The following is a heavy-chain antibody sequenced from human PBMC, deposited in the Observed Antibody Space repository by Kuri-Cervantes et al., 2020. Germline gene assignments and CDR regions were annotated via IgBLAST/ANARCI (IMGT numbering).Heavy chain of an antibody. CDR3: ARRPPADSSGYHFDY. D-gene: IGHD3-22*01. J-gene: IGHJ4*02. CDR2: INHSGST. V-gene: IGHV4-39*01. Sequence: SETLSLTCTVSGGSISSSSYYWSWIRQPPGKGLEWIGEINHSGSTNYNPSLKSRVTISVDTSKNQFSLKLSSVTAADTAVYYCARRPPADSSGYHFDYWGQGTLVTVSS. CDR1: GGSISSSSYY.